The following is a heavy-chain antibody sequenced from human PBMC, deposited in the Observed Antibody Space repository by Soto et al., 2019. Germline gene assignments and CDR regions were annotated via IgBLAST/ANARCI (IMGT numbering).Heavy chain of an antibody. Sequence: QVQLVESGGGVVQPGRSLRLSCVASGFTFSNHGMHWVRQAPGKGREWVAVISFEGSIKYYTYYVKGRFTISRDDFKNTVYLQMNSLRAEDTAVYFCARDSGVGSCSGGSCYTSNWFDPWGQGTLVTVSS. CDR2: ISFEGSIK. CDR1: GFTFSNHG. D-gene: IGHD2-15*01. V-gene: IGHV3-30*03. J-gene: IGHJ5*02. CDR3: ARDSGVGSCSGGSCYTSNWFDP.